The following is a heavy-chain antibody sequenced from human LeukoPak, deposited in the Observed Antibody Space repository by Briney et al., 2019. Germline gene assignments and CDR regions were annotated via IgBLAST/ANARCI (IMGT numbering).Heavy chain of an antibody. J-gene: IGHJ3*02. CDR1: AYTFTTNS. CDR3: ARLGGGRNLYRSNGFDI. CDR2: TSAYNGNT. D-gene: IGHD3-16*02. V-gene: IGHV1-18*01. Sequence: ASVKLTFKGSAYTFTTNSINWVRHAHAQGQGRMWWTSAYNGNTNYAQKLQGRVTMTTDTSTSTAYMELRSLRSDDTAMYYCARLGGGRNLYRSNGFDIWGQGTMVTVSS.